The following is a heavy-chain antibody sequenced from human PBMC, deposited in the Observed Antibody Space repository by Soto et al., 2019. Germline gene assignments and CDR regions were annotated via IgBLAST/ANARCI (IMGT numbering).Heavy chain of an antibody. CDR2: VYYDGST. CDR1: GDSVSSYY. D-gene: IGHD1-26*01. J-gene: IGHJ6*02. CDR3: ARGRRSPTVYYGLDV. Sequence: QVQLQESGPGLVKPSETLSLTCSVSGDSVSSYYWSWIRQPPGKGLEWIGYVYYDGSTNYNPSLETRVTISIDTSKNQVSFKLNSVTAADTAVYHCARGRRSPTVYYGLDVWGQGTTVAVSS. V-gene: IGHV4-59*02.